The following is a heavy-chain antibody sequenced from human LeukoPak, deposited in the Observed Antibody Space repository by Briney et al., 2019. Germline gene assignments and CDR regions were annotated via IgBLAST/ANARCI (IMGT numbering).Heavy chain of an antibody. CDR2: INPNSGGT. D-gene: IGHD6-19*01. CDR1: GYTFTAYY. J-gene: IGHJ4*02. V-gene: IGHV1-2*02. CDR3: ASGYSSGWAGDY. Sequence: ASVKVSCKASGYTFTAYYLHWVRQAPGQGLEWMGWINPNSGGTNFVQKLQGRVTMTRDTSINTAYMELRRLRSDDTAVYYCASGYSSGWAGDYWGQGTLVTVSS.